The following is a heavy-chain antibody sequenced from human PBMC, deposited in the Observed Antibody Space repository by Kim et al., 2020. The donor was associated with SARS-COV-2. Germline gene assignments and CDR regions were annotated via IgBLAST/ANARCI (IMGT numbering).Heavy chain of an antibody. Sequence: GGSLRLSCAASGFTFSSYAMSWVRQAPGKGLEWVSAISGSGGSTYYADSVKGRFTISRDNSKNTLYLQMNSLRAEDTAVYYCAKDRGDTARVRYYFDYWGQGTLVTVSS. CDR3: AKDRGDTARVRYYFDY. CDR1: GFTFSSYA. J-gene: IGHJ4*02. CDR2: ISGSGGST. V-gene: IGHV3-23*01. D-gene: IGHD5-18*01.